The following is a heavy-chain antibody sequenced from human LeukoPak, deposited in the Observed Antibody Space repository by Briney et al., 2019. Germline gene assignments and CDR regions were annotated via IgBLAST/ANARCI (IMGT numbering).Heavy chain of an antibody. CDR3: AREGIVVVPVFDY. CDR2: FDPEDGET. CDR1: GYTLTELS. Sequence: ASVKVSCKVSGYTLTELSMHWVRQAPGKGLEWMGGFDPEDGETIYAQKFQGRVTMTRDMSTSTVYMELSSLRSEDTAVYYCAREGIVVVPVFDYWGQGTLVTVSS. D-gene: IGHD2-2*01. J-gene: IGHJ4*02. V-gene: IGHV1-24*01.